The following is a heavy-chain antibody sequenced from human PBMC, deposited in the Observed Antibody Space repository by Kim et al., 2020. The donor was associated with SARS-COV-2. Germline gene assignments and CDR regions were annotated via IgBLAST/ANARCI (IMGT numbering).Heavy chain of an antibody. V-gene: IGHV3-49*04. Sequence: GGSLRLSCTASGFTFGDYALSWVRQAPGKGLEWVGFIRSTASSGTTEYAASVKGRFIISRNDSKSIAYLQMNSLKTEDTAVYYCIRRVTAFDIWGLGTMVAVSS. D-gene: IGHD3-10*01. CDR2: IRSTASSGTT. J-gene: IGHJ3*02. CDR1: GFTFGDYA. CDR3: IRRVTAFDI.